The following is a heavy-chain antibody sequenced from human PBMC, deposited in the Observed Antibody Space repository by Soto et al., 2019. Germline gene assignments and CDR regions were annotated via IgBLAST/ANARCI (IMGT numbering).Heavy chain of an antibody. V-gene: IGHV3-23*01. Sequence: EVQLLESGGGLVQPGGSLRLSCAASGFTFSSYALSWVRQAPGKGLEWVSTISGAGGSTYYADSVKGRFTISRDNSKNTLDLQMNSLGAEDTAVFYCAKVRSRYSSNALDVWGQGTTVTVSS. J-gene: IGHJ6*02. D-gene: IGHD6-13*01. CDR2: ISGAGGST. CDR1: GFTFSSYA. CDR3: AKVRSRYSSNALDV.